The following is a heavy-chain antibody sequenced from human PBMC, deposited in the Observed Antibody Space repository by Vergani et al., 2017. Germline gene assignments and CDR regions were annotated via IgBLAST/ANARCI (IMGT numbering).Heavy chain of an antibody. CDR3: ARVNTETNGHLYYYYYMDV. Sequence: QVQLQQWGGGLLKPSETLTLTCVVNGGSFTSYHWTWIRQSPGEGLGWVGDIDHTGRPDYNPSLKSRLTMSVDKSRNQFSLTLNSVTATATAIYFCARVNTETNGHLYYYYYMDVWGQGTAVTVS. D-gene: IGHD4-11*01. J-gene: IGHJ6*02. CDR1: GGSFTSYH. CDR2: IDHTGRP. V-gene: IGHV4-34*01.